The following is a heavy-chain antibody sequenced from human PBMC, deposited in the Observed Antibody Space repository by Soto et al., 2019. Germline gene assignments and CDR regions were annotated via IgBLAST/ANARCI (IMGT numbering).Heavy chain of an antibody. D-gene: IGHD6-13*01. CDR3: TKDEQPSGY. J-gene: IGHJ4*02. CDR2: ISGSGGSK. CDR1: GFSFSSYA. V-gene: IGHV3-23*01. Sequence: GSLGLNSAVSGFSFSSYATGWVRPAPGKGLEWVSAISGSGGSKYYADSVKGRFAISRNNSTTPTYLQMNSLRAEDKSIYYCTKDEQPSGYWGQGTLVTVSS.